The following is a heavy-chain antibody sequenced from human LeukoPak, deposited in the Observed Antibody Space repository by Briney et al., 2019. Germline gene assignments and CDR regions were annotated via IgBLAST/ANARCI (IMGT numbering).Heavy chain of an antibody. V-gene: IGHV5-51*01. J-gene: IGHJ4*02. D-gene: IGHD3-10*01. CDR3: ARLRTWGDFPDY. CDR2: IYPGDSDT. CDR1: GYSFTSYW. Sequence: GESLKISRKGSGYSFTSYWIGGVRQMPGKSLEWMGIIYPGDSDTRYSPSFPGQVPISADKSISTAYLQWSSLKASDTAMYYCARLRTWGDFPDYWGQGTLVTVSS.